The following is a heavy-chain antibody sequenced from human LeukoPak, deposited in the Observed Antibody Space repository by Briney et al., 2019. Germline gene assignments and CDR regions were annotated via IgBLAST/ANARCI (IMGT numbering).Heavy chain of an antibody. CDR1: GGTFSSYA. CDR3: ARDLSVGATPTSFDY. J-gene: IGHJ4*02. CDR2: IIPIFGTA. D-gene: IGHD1-26*01. V-gene: IGHV1-69*13. Sequence: GASVKVSCKASGGTFSSYAISWVRQAPGQGLEWMGGIIPIFGTANYAQKFQGRVTITADESTSTAYMELSSLRSEDTAVYYCARDLSVGATPTSFDYWGQGTLVTVSS.